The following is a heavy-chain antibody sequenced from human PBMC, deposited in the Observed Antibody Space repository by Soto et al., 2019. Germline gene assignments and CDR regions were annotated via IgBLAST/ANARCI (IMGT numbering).Heavy chain of an antibody. Sequence: QVQLVESGGGVVQPGRSLRLSCAASGFTFSSYAMHWVRQAPGKGLEWVAVISYDGSNKYYADSVKGRFTISRDNSKNTLYMQMNSLRAEDTAVYYCARDPYYDSSGYYYGEYAFDIWGQGTMVTVSS. V-gene: IGHV3-30-3*01. CDR3: ARDPYYDSSGYYYGEYAFDI. CDR1: GFTFSSYA. CDR2: ISYDGSNK. D-gene: IGHD3-22*01. J-gene: IGHJ3*02.